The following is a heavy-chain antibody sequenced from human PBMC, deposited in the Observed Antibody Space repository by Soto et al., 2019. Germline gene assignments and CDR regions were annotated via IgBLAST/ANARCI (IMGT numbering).Heavy chain of an antibody. J-gene: IGHJ6*02. CDR1: GGTFSSYA. Sequence: SVKVSCKASGGTFSSYAISWVRQAPGQGLEWMGGIIPIFGTANYAQKFQGRVTITADESTSTAYMELSSLRSEDTAVYYCARDCSSTSCYEDYYYYGMDVWGQGTTVTVSS. V-gene: IGHV1-69*13. CDR2: IIPIFGTA. CDR3: ARDCSSTSCYEDYYYYGMDV. D-gene: IGHD2-2*01.